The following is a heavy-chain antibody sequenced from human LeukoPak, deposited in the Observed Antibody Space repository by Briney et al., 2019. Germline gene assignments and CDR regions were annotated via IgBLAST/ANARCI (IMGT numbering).Heavy chain of an antibody. CDR1: GYTFTGYY. CDR2: INPNSGGT. CDR3: ARSNYSGYYYVLPFDY. V-gene: IGHV1-2*02. J-gene: IGHJ4*02. Sequence: GALVKVSCKASGYTFTGYYMHWVRQAPGQGLEWMGWINPNSGGTNYAQKFQGRVTMTRDTSISTAYMELSRLRSDDTAVYYCARSNYSGYYYVLPFDYWGQGTLVTVSS. D-gene: IGHD3-22*01.